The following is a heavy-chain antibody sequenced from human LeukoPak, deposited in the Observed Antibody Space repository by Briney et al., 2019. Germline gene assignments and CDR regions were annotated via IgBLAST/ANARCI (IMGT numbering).Heavy chain of an antibody. CDR3: ARGTTVTRALDY. D-gene: IGHD4-11*01. CDR1: GGSISSGGYS. V-gene: IGHV4-30-2*01. Sequence: SETLSLTCAVSGGSISSGGYSWSWIRQPPGKGLEWIGYIYHSGSTYYNPSLKSRVTISEDRSKNQFSLRLSSVTAADTAVYYCARGTTVTRALDYWGQGTLVTVSS. J-gene: IGHJ4*02. CDR2: IYHSGST.